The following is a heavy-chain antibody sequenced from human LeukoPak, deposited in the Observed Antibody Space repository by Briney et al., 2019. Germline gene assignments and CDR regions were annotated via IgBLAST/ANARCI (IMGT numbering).Heavy chain of an antibody. V-gene: IGHV4-59*01. CDR2: IYYSGST. Sequence: SETLSLTCTVSGGSISSYYWSWIRQPPGKGLEWIGYIYYSGSTNYNPSLKSRVTISVDTSKNQFSLKLSSVTAADTAAYYCARALAREFDYWGQGTLVTVSS. CDR1: GGSISSYY. CDR3: ARALAREFDY. J-gene: IGHJ4*02.